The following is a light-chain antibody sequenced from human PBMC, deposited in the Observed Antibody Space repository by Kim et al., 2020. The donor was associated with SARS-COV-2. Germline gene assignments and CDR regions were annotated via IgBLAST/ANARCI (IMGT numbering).Light chain of an antibody. CDR3: SSYAGTNNVI. Sequence: GQSVAISCTGTTNDVGAYNYVSWYQQHPGKAPKLILYELTKRPSGVPDRFSGSKSGNTASLTASGLQAEDEAHYYCSSYAGTNNVIFGGGTQLTVL. J-gene: IGLJ2*01. CDR1: TNDVGAYNY. CDR2: ELT. V-gene: IGLV2-8*01.